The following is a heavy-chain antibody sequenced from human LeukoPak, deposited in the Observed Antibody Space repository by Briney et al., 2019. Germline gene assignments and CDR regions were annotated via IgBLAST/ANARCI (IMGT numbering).Heavy chain of an antibody. CDR3: ARGGVFQDLYSYYYGMDV. V-gene: IGHV1-2*02. J-gene: IGHJ6*02. CDR2: INVNSGGT. Sequence: ASVKVSCKASGYTFTGYFMHWVRQAPGQGLECMGWINVNSGGTSYAQKFQGRVTMTRDTSISTAYLELSGLRSDDTAVYYCARGGVFQDLYSYYYGMDVWGQGTTVTISS. D-gene: IGHD3-16*01. CDR1: GYTFTGYF.